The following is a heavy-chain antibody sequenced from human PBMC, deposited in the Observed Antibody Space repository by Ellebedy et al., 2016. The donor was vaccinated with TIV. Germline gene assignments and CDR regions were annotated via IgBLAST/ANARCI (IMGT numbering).Heavy chain of an antibody. J-gene: IGHJ4*02. Sequence: GESLKISCAASGFTFSSYSMNWVRQAPVKGLEWVSYITSISSTIYYADSVKGRFTISRDNAKNSLYLQMHSLRGEDTAVYYCPRAGLGDSWLDYWGQGTLVTVSS. V-gene: IGHV3-48*04. CDR1: GFTFSSYS. D-gene: IGHD2-21*02. CDR3: PRAGLGDSWLDY. CDR2: ITSISSTI.